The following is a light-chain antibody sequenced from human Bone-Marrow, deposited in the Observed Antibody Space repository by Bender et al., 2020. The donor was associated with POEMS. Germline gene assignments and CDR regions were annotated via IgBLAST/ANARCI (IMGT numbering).Light chain of an antibody. CDR3: SSYSASNTLVI. CDR2: DVS. J-gene: IGLJ2*01. V-gene: IGLV2-14*03. CDR1: SNDIGVYDY. Sequence: HSDLTQPASVSGSPGQSITIPCTGTSNDIGVYDYVSWYRQHPGKAPKLMIYDVSNRTSGVSNRFSGSKSGNTASLTISGLQAEDEADYYCSSYSASNTLVIFGGGTKLTVL.